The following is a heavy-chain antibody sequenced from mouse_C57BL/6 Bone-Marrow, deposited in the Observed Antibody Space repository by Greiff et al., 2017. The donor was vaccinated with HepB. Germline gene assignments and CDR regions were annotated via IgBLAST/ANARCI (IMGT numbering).Heavy chain of an antibody. V-gene: IGHV1-81*01. CDR2: IYPRSGNT. CDR3: ARGWLQFAY. D-gene: IGHD2-3*01. CDR1: GYTFTSYG. J-gene: IGHJ3*01. Sequence: VKLMESGAELARPGASVKLSCKASGYTFTSYGISWVKQRTGQGLKWIGEIYPRSGNTYYNEKFKGKATLTADKSSSTAYMELRSLTSEDSAVYFCARGWLQFAYWGQETLVSVSA.